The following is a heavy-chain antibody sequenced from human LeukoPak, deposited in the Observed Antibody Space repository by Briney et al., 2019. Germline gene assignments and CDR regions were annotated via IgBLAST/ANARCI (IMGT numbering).Heavy chain of an antibody. D-gene: IGHD3-3*01. V-gene: IGHV3-33*01. CDR3: ARDRSYDFWSGYSTPDY. Sequence: TGGSLRLSCAASGFTFSDYGIPWVRQAPGKGLEWVAVIWYDGSNKYYADSVKGRFTISRDNSKNTLDLQMNSLRAEDTAVYYCARDRSYDFWSGYSTPDYWGQGTLVTVSS. J-gene: IGHJ4*02. CDR2: IWYDGSNK. CDR1: GFTFSDYG.